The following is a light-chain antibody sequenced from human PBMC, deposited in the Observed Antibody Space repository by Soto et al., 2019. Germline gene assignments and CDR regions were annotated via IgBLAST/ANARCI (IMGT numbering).Light chain of an antibody. V-gene: IGKV3-15*01. CDR1: QNISNN. Sequence: EVVMTQSPTTLSVSPGERVTLSCRASQNISNNLAWYRKKPGQAPSLLIYGISTRATGLPARFSGSGSGTEFTLTISSLQSDDFALYYCQQYNNWPHTFGQGTKLEIK. CDR2: GIS. CDR3: QQYNNWPHT. J-gene: IGKJ2*01.